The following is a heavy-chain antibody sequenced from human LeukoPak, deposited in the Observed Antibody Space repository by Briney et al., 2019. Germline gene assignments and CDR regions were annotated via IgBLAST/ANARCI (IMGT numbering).Heavy chain of an antibody. CDR2: IYYSGST. D-gene: IGHD2-15*01. Sequence: SETLSLTCTVSGGSISSSSYYWGWIRQPPGKGLEWIGSIYYSGSTYYNPSLKSRVTISVDTSKNQFSLRLSSVTAADTAVYYCARRYVVVAATPYYYFDYWGQGTLVTVSS. CDR1: GGSISSSSYY. J-gene: IGHJ4*02. V-gene: IGHV4-39*01. CDR3: ARRYVVVAATPYYYFDY.